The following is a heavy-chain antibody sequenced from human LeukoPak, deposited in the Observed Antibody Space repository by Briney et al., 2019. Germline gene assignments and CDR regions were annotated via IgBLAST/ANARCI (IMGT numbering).Heavy chain of an antibody. CDR2: IHYSGSA. V-gene: IGHV4-59*08. Sequence: SETLSLTCSVSGVSIRSYYWSWIRQPPGKGLEWIGYIHYSGSANYNPSIKGRVTISVDPSKNLLSLKLTSVTAADTGVYYCARLTMPTGPGDYWGQGTLVTVSS. CDR1: GVSIRSYY. D-gene: IGHD4/OR15-4a*01. J-gene: IGHJ4*02. CDR3: ARLTMPTGPGDY.